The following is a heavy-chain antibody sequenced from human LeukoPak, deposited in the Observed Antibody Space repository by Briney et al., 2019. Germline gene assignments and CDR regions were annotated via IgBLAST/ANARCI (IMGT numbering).Heavy chain of an antibody. D-gene: IGHD1-14*01. V-gene: IGHV3-53*01. CDR1: GFTFSSYG. Sequence: GRSLRLSCAASGFTFSSYGMHWVRQAPGKGLEWVSVIYSGGDTYYADSVKGRFTISRDDSKNTLYLQMNSLRAEDTAVYFCARGLRSWLDPWGQGTLVTVSS. J-gene: IGHJ5*02. CDR2: IYSGGDT. CDR3: ARGLRSWLDP.